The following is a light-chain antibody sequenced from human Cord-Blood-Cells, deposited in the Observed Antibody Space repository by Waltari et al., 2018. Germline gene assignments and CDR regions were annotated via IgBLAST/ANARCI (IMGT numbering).Light chain of an antibody. CDR1: SSHIGSNT. Sequence: QSVLTQPPSASGTPAQRVTISCSGSSSHIGSNTVNWYQQLPGTAPKLLIYSNNQRPSGVPDRFSGSKSGTSASLAISGLQSEDEADYYCAAWDDSLNGYVFGTGTKVTVL. J-gene: IGLJ1*01. CDR2: SNN. V-gene: IGLV1-44*01. CDR3: AAWDDSLNGYV.